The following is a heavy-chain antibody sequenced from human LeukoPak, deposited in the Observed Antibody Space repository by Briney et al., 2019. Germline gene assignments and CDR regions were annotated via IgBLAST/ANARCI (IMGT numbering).Heavy chain of an antibody. Sequence: GESLKISCKGSGYSFTSYWIGWVRQMPGKGLEWMGIIYPGDSDTRYSPSFQGQVTISADKSISTAYLQWSSLKASDTAMYYCARPRMGPGGGYYFDYWGQGTLVTVSS. CDR3: ARPRMGPGGGYYFDY. J-gene: IGHJ4*02. CDR1: GYSFTSYW. CDR2: IYPGDSDT. D-gene: IGHD3-16*01. V-gene: IGHV5-51*01.